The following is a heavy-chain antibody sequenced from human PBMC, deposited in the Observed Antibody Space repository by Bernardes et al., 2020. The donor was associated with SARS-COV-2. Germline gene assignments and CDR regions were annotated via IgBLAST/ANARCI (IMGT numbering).Heavy chain of an antibody. CDR1: GFTFSSYA. D-gene: IGHD6-13*01. CDR3: AKDQQLGPYYYYYGMDV. CDR2: ISGSGGST. J-gene: IGHJ6*02. V-gene: IGHV3-23*01. Sequence: WGSLRLSCAASGFTFSSYAMSWVRQAPGKGLEWVSAISGSGGSTYYADSVKGRFTISRDNSKNTLYLQMNSLRAEDTAVYYCAKDQQLGPYYYYYGMDVWGQGTTVTVSS.